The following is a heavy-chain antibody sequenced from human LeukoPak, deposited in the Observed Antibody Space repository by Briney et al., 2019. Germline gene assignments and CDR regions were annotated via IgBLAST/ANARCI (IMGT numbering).Heavy chain of an antibody. CDR2: IYYSGST. J-gene: IGHJ4*02. CDR1: GGSISSYY. D-gene: IGHD5-12*01. V-gene: IGHV4-59*12. CDR3: ARAGGYGPRDFDY. Sequence: SETLSLTCTVSGGSISSYYWSWIRQPPGKGLEWIGYIYYSGSTYYNPSLKSRVTISVDTSKNQFSLKLSSVTAADTAVYHCARAGGYGPRDFDYWGQGTLVTVSS.